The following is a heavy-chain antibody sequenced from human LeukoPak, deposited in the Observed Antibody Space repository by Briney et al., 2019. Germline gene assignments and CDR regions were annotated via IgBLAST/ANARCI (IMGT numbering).Heavy chain of an antibody. V-gene: IGHV4-61*02. CDR2: IYSSGST. J-gene: IGHJ4*02. CDR3: ARGEYDSSAYWGYYFEN. Sequence: SQTLSLTCIVSGVSISSGSYYWSWVRQPAGKGLEWIGRIYSSGSTNYSPSFKSRVTISVDTSKNQFSLNLSSVTAADTAVYYCARGEYDSSAYWGYYFENWGQGTLVTVSS. CDR1: GVSISSGSYY. D-gene: IGHD3-22*01.